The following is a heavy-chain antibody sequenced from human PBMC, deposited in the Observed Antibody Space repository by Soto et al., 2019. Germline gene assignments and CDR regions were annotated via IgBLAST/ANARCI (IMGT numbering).Heavy chain of an antibody. CDR3: VSLLGDVSTYDN. CDR2: IIQDESAK. V-gene: IGHV3-7*01. D-gene: IGHD3-10*01. J-gene: IGHJ4*02. CDR1: GFTFSSRW. Sequence: GGSLRLSCAASGFTFSSRWMTWVRQAPGKGLEWVADIIQDESAKNYMDSVRGRFTISRDNAQNSLYLQMDYLRAEDTAVYYCVSLLGDVSTYDNWGQGTLVTVSS.